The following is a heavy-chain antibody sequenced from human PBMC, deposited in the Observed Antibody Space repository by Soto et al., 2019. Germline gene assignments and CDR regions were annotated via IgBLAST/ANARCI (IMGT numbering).Heavy chain of an antibody. J-gene: IGHJ6*02. D-gene: IGHD2-15*01. V-gene: IGHV3-7*05. CDR1: GFTFSSYW. CDR2: IKQDGSEK. Sequence: PGGSLRLSCAASGFTFSSYWMSWVRQAPGKGLEWVANIKQDGSEKYYVDSVKGRFTISRDNAKNSLYLQMNSLRAEDTAVYYCARAKETPLVVVADPYSYGMDVWGQGSRSPSP. CDR3: ARAKETPLVVVADPYSYGMDV.